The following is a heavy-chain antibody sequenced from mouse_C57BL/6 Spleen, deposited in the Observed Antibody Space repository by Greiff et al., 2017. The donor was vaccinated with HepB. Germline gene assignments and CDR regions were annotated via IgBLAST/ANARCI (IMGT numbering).Heavy chain of an antibody. V-gene: IGHV1-55*01. Sequence: QVQLQQSGAELVKPGASVKMSCKASGYTFTSYWITWVKQRPGQGLEWIGDIYPGSGSTNYNEKFKSKATLTVDTSSSTAYMQLSSLTSEDSAVYYCARKRDDYDGSLYFDVWGTGTTVTVSS. J-gene: IGHJ1*03. CDR2: IYPGSGST. CDR3: ARKRDDYDGSLYFDV. CDR1: GYTFTSYW. D-gene: IGHD2-4*01.